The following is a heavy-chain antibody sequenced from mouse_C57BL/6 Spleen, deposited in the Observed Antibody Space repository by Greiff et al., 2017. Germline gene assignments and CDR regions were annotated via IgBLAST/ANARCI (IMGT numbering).Heavy chain of an antibody. D-gene: IGHD1-1*01. CDR3: ARFTTVVATPFAY. J-gene: IGHJ3*01. Sequence: VQLQQSGPELVKPGASVKISCKASGYTFTDYYMNWVKQSHGKSLEWIGDINPNNGGTSYNQKFKGKATLTVDKSSSTAYMELRSLTSEDSAVYYCARFTTVVATPFAYGGQGTLVTVSA. CDR2: INPNNGGT. V-gene: IGHV1-26*01. CDR1: GYTFTDYY.